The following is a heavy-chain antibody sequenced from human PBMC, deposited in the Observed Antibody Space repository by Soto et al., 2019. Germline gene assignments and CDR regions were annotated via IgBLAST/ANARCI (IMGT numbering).Heavy chain of an antibody. CDR3: ARDALVGATKGGSYWFDS. CDR2: IWYDGGNK. CDR1: GFTFSSYG. Sequence: QVQLVESGGGVVQPGTSLRLSCAASGFTFSSYGMNWVRQAPGEGLEWVAGIWYDGGNKYDADSVKGRFTISRAKSNNPVYLQMNSLRAEDTAVYYCARDALVGATKGGSYWFDSWAQGTLITVSS. V-gene: IGHV3-33*01. D-gene: IGHD1-26*01. J-gene: IGHJ5*01.